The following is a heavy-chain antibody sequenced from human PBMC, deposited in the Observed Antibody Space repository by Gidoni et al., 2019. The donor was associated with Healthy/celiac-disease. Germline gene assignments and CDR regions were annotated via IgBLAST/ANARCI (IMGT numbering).Heavy chain of an antibody. D-gene: IGHD3-3*01. CDR2: ISGSGGST. J-gene: IGHJ5*02. V-gene: IGHV3-23*01. Sequence: EVQLLESGGGLVQPGGSLSLSCAASGFTFSSYAMSWVRQAPGKGLEWVSAISGSGGSTYYADSVKGRFTISRDNSKNTLYLQMNSLRAEDTAVYYCAKDTIFGVVKDWFDPWGQGTLVTVSS. CDR3: AKDTIFGVVKDWFDP. CDR1: GFTFSSYA.